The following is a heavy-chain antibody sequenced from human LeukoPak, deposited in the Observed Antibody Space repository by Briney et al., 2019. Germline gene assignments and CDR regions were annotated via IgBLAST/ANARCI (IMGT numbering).Heavy chain of an antibody. V-gene: IGHV3-33*01. CDR3: AMPIVVVTATPGGGDY. J-gene: IGHJ4*02. Sequence: GGSLRLSCAASGFTFSSYGTHWVRQAPGKGLEWVAVIWYDGSNKYYADSVKGRFTISRDNSKNTLYLQMNSLRAEDTAVYYCAMPIVVVTATPGGGDYWGQGTLVTVSS. D-gene: IGHD2-21*02. CDR2: IWYDGSNK. CDR1: GFTFSSYG.